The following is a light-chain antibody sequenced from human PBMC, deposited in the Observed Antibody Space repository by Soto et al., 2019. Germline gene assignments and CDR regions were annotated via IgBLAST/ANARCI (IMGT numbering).Light chain of an antibody. CDR2: AAS. CDR3: QQSYSTPST. J-gene: IGKJ1*01. CDR1: QSISSY. Sequence: DIQMTQSPSSLSASIGDRVTITCRASQSISSYLNWYQQKPGKAPKLLISAASSLQSGVPSRFSGSGSGTDFTLTISSLQPEDFATYYCQQSYSTPSTFGQGTKVESK. V-gene: IGKV1-39*01.